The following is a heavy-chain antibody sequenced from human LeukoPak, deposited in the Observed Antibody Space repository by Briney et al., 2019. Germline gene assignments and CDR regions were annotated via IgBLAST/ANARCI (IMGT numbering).Heavy chain of an antibody. Sequence: SETLSLTCTVSGGSISSYYWSWIRQPAGKGLEWIGRIYTSGSTNYNPSLKSRVTMSVDTSKNQFSLKLSSVTAADTAVYYCARYAQVVPAAIRFDYWGQGTLVTVSS. CDR1: GGSISSYY. D-gene: IGHD2-2*02. V-gene: IGHV4-4*07. J-gene: IGHJ4*02. CDR2: IYTSGST. CDR3: ARYAQVVPAAIRFDY.